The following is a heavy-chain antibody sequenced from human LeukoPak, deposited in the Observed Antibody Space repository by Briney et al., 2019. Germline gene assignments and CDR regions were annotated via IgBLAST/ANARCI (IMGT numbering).Heavy chain of an antibody. D-gene: IGHD6-19*01. V-gene: IGHV3-53*01. CDR3: ARGRGSSGWYSDY. CDR2: IYSSGST. CDR1: GFTVSSNY. Sequence: QPGGSLRLSCAASGFTVSSNYMSWVRQAPGKGLEWVSVIYSSGSTYYADSVKGRFTISRDTAKNTLYLQMNSLRVEDTAVYYCARGRGSSGWYSDYWGQGTLVTVSS. J-gene: IGHJ4*02.